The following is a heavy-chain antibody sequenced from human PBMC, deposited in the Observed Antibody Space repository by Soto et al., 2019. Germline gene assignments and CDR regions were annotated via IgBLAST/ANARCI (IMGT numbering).Heavy chain of an antibody. CDR2: IYNNGIT. J-gene: IGHJ5*02. CDR3: AAVPITTTIPYFDP. D-gene: IGHD2-21*01. V-gene: IGHV4-59*08. Sequence: SETLSLTCSVSCGSVSDYYWSWIRQAPGKGLEWIGYIYNNGITNYNPSLKSRVTISVDTSKKSLSLSLTSVTAADTAVYYCAAVPITTTIPYFDPWGQGTKVIVSS. CDR1: CGSVSDYY.